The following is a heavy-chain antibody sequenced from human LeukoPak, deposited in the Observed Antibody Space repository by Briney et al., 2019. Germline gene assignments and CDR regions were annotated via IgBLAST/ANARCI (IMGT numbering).Heavy chain of an antibody. CDR3: ARRGSGSYYNWYFDY. CDR1: GFTFSSYW. V-gene: IGHV3-7*01. D-gene: IGHD3-10*01. Sequence: GGSLRLSCAASGFTFSSYWMSWVRQAPGKGLEWVANIKQDGSEKYYVDSVKGRFTISRDNAKNSLYLQMNSLRAEDTAVYYCARRGSGSYYNWYFDYWGQGTLVTVSS. J-gene: IGHJ4*02. CDR2: IKQDGSEK.